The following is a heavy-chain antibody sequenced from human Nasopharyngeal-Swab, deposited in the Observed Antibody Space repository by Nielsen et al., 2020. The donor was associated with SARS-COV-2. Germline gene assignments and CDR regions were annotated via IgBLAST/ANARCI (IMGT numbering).Heavy chain of an antibody. Sequence: SVKVSCKASGGTFSSYAISWVRQAPAQGLEWMGGIIPIFGTANYAQKFQGRVTITADESTSTAYMELSSLRSEDTAVYYCANGPLSIAARRGYYYGMDVWGQGTTVTVSS. D-gene: IGHD6-6*01. CDR1: GGTFSSYA. CDR3: ANGPLSIAARRGYYYGMDV. CDR2: IIPIFGTA. J-gene: IGHJ6*02. V-gene: IGHV1-69*13.